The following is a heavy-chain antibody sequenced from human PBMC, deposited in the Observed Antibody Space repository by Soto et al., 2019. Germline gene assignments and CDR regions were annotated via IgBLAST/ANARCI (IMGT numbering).Heavy chain of an antibody. J-gene: IGHJ6*02. Sequence: SVKVSCKASGGTFSSYAVSWVRQASGQGLEWMGGIIPIFGTANYAQKFQGRVTITADESTSTAYMELSSLRSEDTAVYYCASKKSQDYDFWSGLYYGMDVWGQGTTVTVSS. V-gene: IGHV1-69*13. CDR1: GGTFSSYA. D-gene: IGHD3-3*01. CDR3: ASKKSQDYDFWSGLYYGMDV. CDR2: IIPIFGTA.